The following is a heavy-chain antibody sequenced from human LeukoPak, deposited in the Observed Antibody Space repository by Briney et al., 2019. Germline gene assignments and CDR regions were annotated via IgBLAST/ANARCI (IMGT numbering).Heavy chain of an antibody. D-gene: IGHD2-2*01. CDR1: GFTFNSYS. V-gene: IGHV3-7*01. J-gene: IGHJ4*02. CDR3: ARHTYYQFAY. Sequence: GGSLRLSCTASGFTFNSYSMTWVRQAPGMGLEWVANIKHEGSEKYDVDSVSGRFTISRDNAKNSLYLQRNTLRADDTAVYFCARHTYYQFAYWGQGTLVT. CDR2: IKHEGSEK.